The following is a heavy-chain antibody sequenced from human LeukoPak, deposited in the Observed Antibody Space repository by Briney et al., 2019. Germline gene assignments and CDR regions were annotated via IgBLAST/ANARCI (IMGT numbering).Heavy chain of an antibody. CDR1: GFTFSNAW. CDR3: TTDSGYSGYDFRDY. CDR2: IKSKTDGGTT. Sequence: GGALRLSCAASGFTFSNAWMSWVRQAPGKGLEWVGRIKSKTDGGTTDYAARVKGRFTISRDDSKNTLYLQMNSLKTEDTAVYYCTTDSGYSGYDFRDYWGQGTLVTVSS. J-gene: IGHJ4*02. V-gene: IGHV3-15*01. D-gene: IGHD5-12*01.